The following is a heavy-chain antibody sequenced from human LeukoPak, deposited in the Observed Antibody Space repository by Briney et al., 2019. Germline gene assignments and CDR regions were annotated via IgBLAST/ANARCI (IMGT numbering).Heavy chain of an antibody. CDR1: GFIFNNYD. CDR2: ISFVGDT. J-gene: IGHJ4*02. CDR3: TRAKPYGDYGIDY. Sequence: GGSLRLSCTASGFIFNNYDMHWVRQATGKGLEWVSAISFVGDTYYSGSVKGRFTISRENAKKSLYLQMNSVRAGDTAVYYCTRAKPYGDYGIDYWGQGTLVTVSS. D-gene: IGHD4-17*01. V-gene: IGHV3-13*01.